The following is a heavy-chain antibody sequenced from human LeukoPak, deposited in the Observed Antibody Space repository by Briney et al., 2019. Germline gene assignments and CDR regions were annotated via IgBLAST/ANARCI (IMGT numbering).Heavy chain of an antibody. V-gene: IGHV3-48*03. J-gene: IGHJ4*02. Sequence: GGSLRPSCAAPGFTFSSYEMNWVRQAPGRGLEWVSYISSSGDTIYYADSVKGRFTISRDSAKNSLYLQMNSLRAEDTAVYYCARDLVGVTIFDYWGQGTLVTVSS. CDR3: ARDLVGVTIFDY. D-gene: IGHD2-21*02. CDR2: ISSSGDTI. CDR1: GFTFSSYE.